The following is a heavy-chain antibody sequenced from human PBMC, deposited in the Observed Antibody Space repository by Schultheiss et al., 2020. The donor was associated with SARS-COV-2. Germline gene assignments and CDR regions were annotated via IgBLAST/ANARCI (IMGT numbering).Heavy chain of an antibody. D-gene: IGHD3-22*01. CDR1: GGTFTSYG. CDR3: ARQNTMIWWFDP. CDR2: ISGYNGNT. V-gene: IGHV1-18*01. J-gene: IGHJ5*02. Sequence: ASVKVSCKASGGTFTSYGISWVRQAPGQGLEWMGWISGYNGNTNYAQKLQGRVTMTTDTSTSTAYMELRSLRSDDTAVYYCARQNTMIWWFDPWGQGTLVTVSS.